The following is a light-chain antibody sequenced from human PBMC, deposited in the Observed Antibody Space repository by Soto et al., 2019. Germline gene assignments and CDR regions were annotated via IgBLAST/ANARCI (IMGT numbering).Light chain of an antibody. CDR1: QTISSAY. CDR2: GTS. CDR3: QHYGTSPPFT. Sequence: VLTQSPGTLSLSPGERATLSCRTSQTISSAYLAWYQHKPGQAPRLLLSGTSSRAAGIPDRFSGSGSGTAFTLSISRLEPEDFAVYYCQHYGTSPPFTFGPGTKVDVK. V-gene: IGKV3-20*01. J-gene: IGKJ3*01.